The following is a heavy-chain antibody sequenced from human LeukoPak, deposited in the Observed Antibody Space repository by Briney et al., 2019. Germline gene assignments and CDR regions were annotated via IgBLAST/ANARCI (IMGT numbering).Heavy chain of an antibody. J-gene: IGHJ4*02. CDR1: GFTFSSFW. CDR3: ARDFKRDFDH. V-gene: IGHV3-7*05. CDR2: IKQDGSET. Sequence: GGSLRLSCTASGFTFSSFWMTSVRHPPGKGLEWVANIKQDGSETSYVASVKGRFTISRDNAKNSLYLQMNSLRAEDTAVYYCARDFKRDFDHWGRGTLVTVSS. D-gene: IGHD6-25*01.